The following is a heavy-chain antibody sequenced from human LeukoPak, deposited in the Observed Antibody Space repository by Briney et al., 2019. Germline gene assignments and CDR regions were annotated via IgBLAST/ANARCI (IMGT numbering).Heavy chain of an antibody. D-gene: IGHD4-17*01. CDR1: GFTFSSYS. J-gene: IGHJ4*02. CDR3: ARDRGFPSYDCGDVIDY. CDR2: ISSSSSYI. Sequence: GGSLRLSCAASGFTFSSYSMNWVRQAPGKGLEWVSSISSSSSYIYYADSVKGRFTISRDNAKNSLYLQMNSLRAEDTAVYYCARDRGFPSYDCGDVIDYWGQGTLVTVSS. V-gene: IGHV3-21*01.